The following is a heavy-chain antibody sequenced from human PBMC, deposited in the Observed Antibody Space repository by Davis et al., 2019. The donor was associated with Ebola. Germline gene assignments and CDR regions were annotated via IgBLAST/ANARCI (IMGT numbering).Heavy chain of an antibody. V-gene: IGHV4-39*07. CDR3: ARDSTGGLYNWFDP. Sequence: PSETLSLTCTVSGGSISSSSYYWGWIRQPPGKGLEWIGSIYYSGSTYYNPSLKSRVTISVDTSKNQFSLKLSSVTAADTAVYYCARDSTGGLYNWFDPWGQGTLVTVSS. J-gene: IGHJ5*02. CDR1: GGSISSSSYY. D-gene: IGHD7-27*01. CDR2: IYYSGST.